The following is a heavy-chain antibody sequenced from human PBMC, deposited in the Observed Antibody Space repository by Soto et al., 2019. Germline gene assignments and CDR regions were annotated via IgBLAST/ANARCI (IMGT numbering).Heavy chain of an antibody. D-gene: IGHD3-22*01. CDR3: ARRDYYDSSGYYGGDAFNI. V-gene: IGHV5-51*01. CDR2: IYPGDSDT. CDR1: GYSFTSYW. J-gene: IGHJ3*02. Sequence: GESLKISCKGSGYSFTSYWISWVRQMPGKGLEWMGIIYPGDSDTRYSPSFQGHVTISADKSISTAYLQWSSLKASDTAMYYCARRDYYDSSGYYGGDAFNIWGQGKMVTVSS.